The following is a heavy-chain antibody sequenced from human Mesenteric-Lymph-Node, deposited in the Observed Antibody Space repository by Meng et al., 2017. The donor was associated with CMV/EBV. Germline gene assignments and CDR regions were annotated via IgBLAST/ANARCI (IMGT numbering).Heavy chain of an antibody. CDR1: GFTFSSYS. D-gene: IGHD2-2*01. CDR2: ISSSSSYI. Sequence: GESLKISCAASGFTFSSYSMNWVRQAPGKGLEWVSSISSSSSYIYYADSVKGRFTISRDNAKKSLYLQMNSLRAEDTAVYYCARVGCSSTSCYPGNWFDPWGQGTLVTVSS. J-gene: IGHJ5*02. V-gene: IGHV3-21*01. CDR3: ARVGCSSTSCYPGNWFDP.